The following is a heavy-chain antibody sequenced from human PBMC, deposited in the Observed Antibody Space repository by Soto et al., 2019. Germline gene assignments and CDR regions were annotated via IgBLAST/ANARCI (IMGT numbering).Heavy chain of an antibody. V-gene: IGHV1-2*04. CDR1: GYTFTGYY. D-gene: IGHD6-13*01. CDR2: INPNSGGT. CDR3: ARGRGFGQQQLVWAY. J-gene: IGHJ4*02. Sequence: QVKLVQSGAEVKKPGASVKVSCKASGYTFTGYYMHWLRQAPGQGLEWMGWINPNSGGTNYAQKFQGWVTMTRYKSISTAYMEMRRLRSDETAVYYCARGRGFGQQQLVWAYWGQGTLVTVSS.